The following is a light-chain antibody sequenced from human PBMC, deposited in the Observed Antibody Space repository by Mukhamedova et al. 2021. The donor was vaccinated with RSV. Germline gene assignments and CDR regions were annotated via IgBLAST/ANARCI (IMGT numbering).Light chain of an antibody. CDR3: QSYDSSXSHWV. CDR2: XXX. J-gene: IGLJ3*02. V-gene: IGLV6-57*01. Sequence: IASNYVXWYQQXPGXXXXXVXXXXXXXXSGVPDRFSGSXDSSSNSAFLSISGLKTEDEAXYYCQSYDSSXSHWVFGGGTKLTVL. CDR1: IASNY.